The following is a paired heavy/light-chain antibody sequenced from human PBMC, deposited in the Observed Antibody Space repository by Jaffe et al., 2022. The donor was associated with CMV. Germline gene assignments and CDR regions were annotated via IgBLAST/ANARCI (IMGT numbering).Heavy chain of an antibody. CDR2: IIPIFGTA. D-gene: IGHD6-13*01. Sequence: QVQLVQSGAEVKKPGSSVKVSCKASGGTFSSYAISWVRQAPGQGLEWMGGIIPIFGTANYAQKFQGRVTITADESTSTAYMELSSLRSEDTAVYYCASPSQYSSSPSYYYGMDVWGQGTTVTVSS. V-gene: IGHV1-69*01. CDR3: ASPSQYSSSPSYYYGMDV. J-gene: IGHJ6*02. CDR1: GGTFSSYA.
Light chain of an antibody. CDR3: QQYYSTSLT. CDR2: AAS. V-gene: IGKV1-NL1*01. Sequence: DIQMTQSPSSLSASVGDRVTITCRASQGISNSLAWYQQKPGKAPKLLLYAASRLESGVPSRFSGSGSGTDYTLTISSLQPEDFATYYCQQYYSTSLTFGGGTKVEIK. CDR1: QGISNS. J-gene: IGKJ4*01.